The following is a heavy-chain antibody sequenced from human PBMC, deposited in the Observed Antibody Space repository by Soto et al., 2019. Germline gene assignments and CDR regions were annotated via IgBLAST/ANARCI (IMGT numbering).Heavy chain of an antibody. CDR1: DFTFRNYW. V-gene: IGHV3-7*03. Sequence: VQLVESGGDLVQPGGSLRLSCAASDFTFRNYWMNWVRQAPGKGLEWVANIKPDGSATNYVDSVKGRFTISRDNVKNSVSLQFNSLRAEDTAVYFCFGGGGGPQWGQGTLVTVSS. D-gene: IGHD2-15*01. CDR2: IKPDGSAT. J-gene: IGHJ4*02. CDR3: FGGGGGPQ.